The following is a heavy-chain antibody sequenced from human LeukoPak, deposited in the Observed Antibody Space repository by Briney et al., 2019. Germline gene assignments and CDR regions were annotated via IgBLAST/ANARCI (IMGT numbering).Heavy chain of an antibody. CDR1: GYTFTGYY. CDR3: ARAGQIVATSPDAFDI. CDR2: INPNSCGT. V-gene: IGHV1-2*02. Sequence: ASVKVSCKASGYTFTGYYMHWVRQAPGQGLEWMGWINPNSCGTNYAQKFQGRVTMTRDTSISTAYMGLSRLRSDDTAVYYCARAGQIVATSPDAFDIWGQGTMVTVSS. D-gene: IGHD5-12*01. J-gene: IGHJ3*02.